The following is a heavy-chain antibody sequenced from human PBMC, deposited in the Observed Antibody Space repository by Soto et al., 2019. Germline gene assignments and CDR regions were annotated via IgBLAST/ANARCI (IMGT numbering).Heavy chain of an antibody. Sequence: EVQLLESGGGLVQPGGSLRLSCAASGFTFSSYAMSWVRQAPGKGLEWVSGISGSGGSTYYADSVKGRFTISRDNSKNTLNRQMNSLKAGETAVNYCGKEGPPRGGGNFDYWGQGTLVTVSS. D-gene: IGHD3-16*01. CDR2: ISGSGGST. V-gene: IGHV3-23*01. J-gene: IGHJ4*02. CDR3: GKEGPPRGGGNFDY. CDR1: GFTFSSYA.